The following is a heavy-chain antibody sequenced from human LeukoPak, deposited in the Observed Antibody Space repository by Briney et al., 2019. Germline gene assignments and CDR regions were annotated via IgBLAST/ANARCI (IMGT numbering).Heavy chain of an antibody. D-gene: IGHD2-15*01. CDR3: ARDLLAPRHFDY. Sequence: ASVKVSCKASGYTFTSYYMHWVRQAPGQGLEWMGIINPSGGSTSYAQKFQGRVTMTRDTSTSTAYMELRSLRSDDTAVYYCARDLLAPRHFDYWGQGTLVTVSS. CDR2: INPSGGST. V-gene: IGHV1-46*01. J-gene: IGHJ4*02. CDR1: GYTFTSYY.